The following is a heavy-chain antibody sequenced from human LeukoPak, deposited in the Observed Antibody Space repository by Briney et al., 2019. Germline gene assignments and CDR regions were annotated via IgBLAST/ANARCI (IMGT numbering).Heavy chain of an antibody. D-gene: IGHD6-13*01. J-gene: IGHJ4*02. CDR2: ISGSGGST. CDR3: AKDLHSSSRTSFDY. Sequence: GGSLRLSCAISGFTFSSYAMSWVRQAPGKGLEWVSAISGSGGSTYYADSVKGRFTISRDNSKNTLYLQMNSLRAEDTAVYYCAKDLHSSSRTSFDYWGQGTLVTVSS. V-gene: IGHV3-23*01. CDR1: GFTFSSYA.